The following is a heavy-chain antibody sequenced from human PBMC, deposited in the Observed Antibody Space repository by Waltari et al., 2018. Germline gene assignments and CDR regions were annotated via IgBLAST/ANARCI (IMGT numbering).Heavy chain of an antibody. CDR1: GGSISSSSYY. J-gene: IGHJ4*02. CDR2: IYYSGST. D-gene: IGHD6-13*01. Sequence: QLQLQESGPGLVKPSETLSLTCTVSGGSISSSSYYWGWTRQPPGKGLEWIGSIYYSGSTYYNPSLKSRVTISVDTSKNQFSLKLSSVTAADTAVYYCARQRSSWPYFDYWGQGTLVTVSS. CDR3: ARQRSSWPYFDY. V-gene: IGHV4-39*01.